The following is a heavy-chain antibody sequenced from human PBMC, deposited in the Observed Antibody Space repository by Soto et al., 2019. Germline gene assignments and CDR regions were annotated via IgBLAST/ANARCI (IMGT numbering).Heavy chain of an antibody. CDR1: AYTFSTYW. CDR2: IYPGDSDT. Sequence: GESLKISCKGSAYTFSTYWIAWVRQMPGKGLEWMGIIYPGDSDTRYSPSFRGQVTISVDKSIYTAYLQWSSLRASDTAVYSCARVAVVPSAPGSYYYAMDVWGQGTLVTVSS. D-gene: IGHD2-2*01. CDR3: ARVAVVPSAPGSYYYAMDV. J-gene: IGHJ6*02. V-gene: IGHV5-51*01.